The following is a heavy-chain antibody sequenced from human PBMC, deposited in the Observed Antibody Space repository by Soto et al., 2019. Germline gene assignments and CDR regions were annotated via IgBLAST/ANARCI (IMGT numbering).Heavy chain of an antibody. CDR3: AKSAGGSANGLDV. V-gene: IGHV3-9*01. Sequence: EMQLVESGGGVVQPGRSLRLSCAASGVRFDDACGMHWDRQVPGKGLEWVSVIRWDGHTIGYADSVKGRFSISTYNVTNPLSLQKDSLRAEHTALYHWAKSAGGSANGLDVWGQGTTVTVSS. CDR2: IRWDGHTI. CDR1: GVRFDDACG. J-gene: IGHJ6*02. D-gene: IGHD2-15*01.